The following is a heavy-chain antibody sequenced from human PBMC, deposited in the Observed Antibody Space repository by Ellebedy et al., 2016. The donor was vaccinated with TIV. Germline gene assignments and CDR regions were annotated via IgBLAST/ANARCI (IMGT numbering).Heavy chain of an antibody. V-gene: IGHV3-21*01. Sequence: PGGSLRLSCAASGFTFSSYSMNWVRQAPGKGLEWVSSISSSSSYIYYADSVKGRFTISRDNAKNSLYLQMNSLRAEDTAVYYCARDGAVAGTYPFDYWGQGTLVTVSS. CDR1: GFTFSSYS. D-gene: IGHD6-19*01. CDR3: ARDGAVAGTYPFDY. CDR2: ISSSSSYI. J-gene: IGHJ4*02.